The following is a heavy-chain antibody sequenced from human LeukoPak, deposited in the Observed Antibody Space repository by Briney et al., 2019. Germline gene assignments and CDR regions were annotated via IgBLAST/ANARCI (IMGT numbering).Heavy chain of an antibody. J-gene: IGHJ6*03. V-gene: IGHV1-69*06. D-gene: IGHD2-2*01. CDR3: ARAGNCSSTSCPHYYYYYMDV. CDR2: IIPIFGTA. CDR1: GGTFSSYA. Sequence: SVKVSCKASGGTFSSYAISWVRQAPGQGLEWMGGIIPIFGTANYAQKFQGRVTITADKSTSTAYMELSSLRSEDTAVYYCARAGNCSSTSCPHYYYYYMDVWGKGTTVTVSS.